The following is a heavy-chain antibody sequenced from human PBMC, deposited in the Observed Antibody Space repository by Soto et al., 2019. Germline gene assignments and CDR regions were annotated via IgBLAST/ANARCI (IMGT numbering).Heavy chain of an antibody. CDR1: GGSISSSSYY. CDR3: ARHIGAGSSWPYYYYYGMDV. J-gene: IGHJ6*02. D-gene: IGHD6-13*01. CDR2: IYYSGST. V-gene: IGHV4-39*01. Sequence: SETLSLTCTVSGGSISSSSYYWGWIRQPPGKGLEWIGSIYYSGSTYYNPSLKSRVTISVDTSKNQFSLKLSSVTAADTAVYYCARHIGAGSSWPYYYYYGMDVWGQGATVTVSS.